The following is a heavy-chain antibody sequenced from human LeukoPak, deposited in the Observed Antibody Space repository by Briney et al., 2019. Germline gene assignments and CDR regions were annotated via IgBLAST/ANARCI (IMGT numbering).Heavy chain of an antibody. D-gene: IGHD2-15*01. CDR2: IKQDGSEK. V-gene: IGHV3-7*01. CDR1: GFTFSNYW. Sequence: GGSLRLSRAASGFTFSNYWMSWVRQAPGKGLEWVANIKQDGSEKNYVDSVKGRFTISRDNAKNTLYLQMNSLRAEDTAVYYCARAGGGQWDWGQGTLVTVSS. CDR3: ARAGGGQWD. J-gene: IGHJ4*02.